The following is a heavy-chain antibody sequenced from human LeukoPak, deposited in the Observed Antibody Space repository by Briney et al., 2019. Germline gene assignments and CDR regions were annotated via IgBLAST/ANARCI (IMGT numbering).Heavy chain of an antibody. Sequence: PGGSLRLSCAASGFTFSSFGMHWVRQAPGKGLEWVAFIRFDGTNKYYADSVKGRFTISRDNSKNTLYLQMNSLRAEDTAVYYCARDVRSSSSWYFDYWGQGTLVTVSS. V-gene: IGHV3-30*02. J-gene: IGHJ4*02. D-gene: IGHD6-13*01. CDR2: IRFDGTNK. CDR3: ARDVRSSSSWYFDY. CDR1: GFTFSSFG.